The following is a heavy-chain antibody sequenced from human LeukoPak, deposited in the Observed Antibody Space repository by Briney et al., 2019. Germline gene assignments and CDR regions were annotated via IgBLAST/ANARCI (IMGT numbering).Heavy chain of an antibody. V-gene: IGHV3-15*01. CDR2: FKRKTDGGTT. CDR3: TTESYSGTYTLDY. Sequence: GGSLRLSCAASGFTFTNAWMSWVRQAPGKGLEWVGRFKRKTDGGTTDYAAPVKGRFTISRDDSRNTLDLQMNSLKTEDAAVYYCTTESYSGTYTLDYWGQGTLVTVSS. J-gene: IGHJ4*02. D-gene: IGHD1-26*01. CDR1: GFTFTNAW.